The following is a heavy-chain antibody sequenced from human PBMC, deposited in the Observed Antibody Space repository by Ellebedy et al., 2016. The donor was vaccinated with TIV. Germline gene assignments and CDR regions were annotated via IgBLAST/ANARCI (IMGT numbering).Heavy chain of an antibody. J-gene: IGHJ4*02. D-gene: IGHD2-15*01. V-gene: IGHV4-34*01. CDR2: INHSGST. CDR1: GGSFSGYY. Sequence: SETLSLXXAVYGGSFSGYYWSWIRQPPGKGLEWIGEINHSGSTNYNPSLKSRVTISVDTSKNQFSLKLSSVTAADTAVYYCARLEAAPTVTDDYWGQGTLVTVSS. CDR3: ARLEAAPTVTDDY.